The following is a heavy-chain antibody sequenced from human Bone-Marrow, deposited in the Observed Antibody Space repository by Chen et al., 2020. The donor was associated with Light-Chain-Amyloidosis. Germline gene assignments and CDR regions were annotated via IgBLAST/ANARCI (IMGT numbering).Heavy chain of an antibody. CDR3: VFGTATIFGYTGFDH. V-gene: IGHV1-2*02. J-gene: IGHJ4*02. Sequence: QVQLEQSGAEVKKPGASVKVSCKASGSTFTAHYMHWVRQAPGQGLEWMGWINPGRGGSNYAQKFQGRVTMTRDTSISTAYLELSSLRSDDTAVYFCVFGTATIFGYTGFDHWGQGTLVTVSS. CDR1: GSTFTAHY. CDR2: INPGRGGS. D-gene: IGHD1-1*01.